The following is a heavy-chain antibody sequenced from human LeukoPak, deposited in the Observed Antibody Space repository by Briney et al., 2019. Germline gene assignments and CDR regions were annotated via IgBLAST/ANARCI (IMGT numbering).Heavy chain of an antibody. Sequence: SETLSLTCTVSGGSIRSTSYYWGWIRQPPGKGLEWIGSIYYSGSTYYNPSLKSRVSISVDTSKNQFSLKLSSVTAADTAVYYCGRLFYDFWSGHYYYYMDVWGKGTTVTVSS. V-gene: IGHV4-39*01. J-gene: IGHJ6*03. CDR3: GRLFYDFWSGHYYYYMDV. CDR1: GGSIRSTSYY. D-gene: IGHD3-3*01. CDR2: IYYSGST.